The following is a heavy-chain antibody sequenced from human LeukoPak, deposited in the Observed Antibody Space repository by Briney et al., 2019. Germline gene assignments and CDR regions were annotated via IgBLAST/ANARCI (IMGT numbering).Heavy chain of an antibody. CDR3: ARGPHNVWFDP. D-gene: IGHD1-14*01. J-gene: IGHJ5*02. V-gene: IGHV1-8*01. CDR2: MNPSSDSA. CDR1: GYTFTSYD. Sequence: ASVKVSCKASGYTFTSYDINWVRQATGQGLEWMGWMNPSSDSAVYAQKFQGRVTMTRNTSISTAYMELSSLRSEDTAVYYCARGPHNVWFDPWGQGTLVTVSS.